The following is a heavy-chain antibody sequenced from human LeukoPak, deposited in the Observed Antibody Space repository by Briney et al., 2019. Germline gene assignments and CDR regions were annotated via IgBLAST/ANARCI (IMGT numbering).Heavy chain of an antibody. CDR3: ARGGESSSWLFDY. J-gene: IGHJ4*02. V-gene: IGHV1-2*02. D-gene: IGHD6-13*01. Sequence: GASVTVSCKASGYTFTAYYIHWVRQAPGEGLAWMGWINPNSGSTNYAQKFQGRVTMTRDTSISTAYMELSRLRSDDTAVFYCARGGESSSWLFDYWGQGTLVNVSS. CDR1: GYTFTAYY. CDR2: INPNSGST.